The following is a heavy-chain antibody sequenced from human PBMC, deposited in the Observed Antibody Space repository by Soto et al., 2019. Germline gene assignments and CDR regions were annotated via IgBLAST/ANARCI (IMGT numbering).Heavy chain of an antibody. V-gene: IGHV4-59*12. CDR1: GDSISSNY. CDR2: IYYSGSP. J-gene: IGHJ4*02. Sequence: SETLSLTCTVSGDSISSNYWSWIRQPPGKGLDWIGYIYYSGSPYYNPSLKSRVTISVDRSKNQFSLKLSSVTAADTAVYYCVRVPDYWGQGTLVTVSS. CDR3: VRVPDY.